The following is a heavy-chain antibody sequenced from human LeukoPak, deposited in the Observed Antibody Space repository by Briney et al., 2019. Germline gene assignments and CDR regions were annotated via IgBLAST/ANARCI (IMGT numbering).Heavy chain of an antibody. CDR3: ARQPANTAAFDI. CDR1: GGSTTAYY. CDR2: VRDNGEN. J-gene: IGHJ3*02. V-gene: IGHV4-59*08. Sequence: PPESLSLTSTVPGGSTTAYYWSWIRQPPGKRVGWIAYVRDNGENNYNPSLKSRVAISVDTANHQISLRLNVVTAADTAIYYCARQPANTAAFDIWGLGTMVTVSS. D-gene: IGHD5-18*01.